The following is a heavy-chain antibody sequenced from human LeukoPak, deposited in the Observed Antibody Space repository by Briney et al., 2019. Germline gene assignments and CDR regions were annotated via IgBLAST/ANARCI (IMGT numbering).Heavy chain of an antibody. CDR2: FDPEDGET. CDR3: ATAVYYYGSGSPWDY. Sequence: GASVKVSCKVSGYTLTELSMHWVRQAPGKGLEWMGGFDPEDGETIYAQKFQGRVTMTEDTSTDTAYMELSSLRSEDTAVYYCATAVYYYGSGSPWDYWGQGTLVTVSS. D-gene: IGHD3-10*01. CDR1: GYTLTELS. J-gene: IGHJ4*02. V-gene: IGHV1-24*01.